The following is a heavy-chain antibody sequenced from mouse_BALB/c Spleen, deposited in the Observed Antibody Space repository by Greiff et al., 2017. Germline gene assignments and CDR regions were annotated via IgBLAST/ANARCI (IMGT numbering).Heavy chain of an antibody. D-gene: IGHD4-1*01. Sequence: VQRVESGPGLVAPSQSLSITCTVSGFSLTGYGVNWVRQPPGKGLEWLGMIWGDGSTDYNSALKSRLSISKDNSKSQVFLKMNSLQTDDTARYYCARDKANWGYAMDYWGQGTSVTVSS. CDR3: ARDKANWGYAMDY. CDR1: GFSLTGYG. V-gene: IGHV2-6-7*01. CDR2: IWGDGST. J-gene: IGHJ4*01.